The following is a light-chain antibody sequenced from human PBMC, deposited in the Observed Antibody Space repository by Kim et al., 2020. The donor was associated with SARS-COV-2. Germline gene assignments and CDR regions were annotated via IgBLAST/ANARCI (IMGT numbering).Light chain of an antibody. Sequence: SLYPGERATLSGRASQSVSDSLAWYQQKPGQAPRLLIYEVSHRATGIPARFSGSGSGTDFTLSINSLEPEDFAVYYCQQRSNWPTFGQGTKLEI. J-gene: IGKJ2*01. CDR1: QSVSDS. V-gene: IGKV3-11*01. CDR2: EVS. CDR3: QQRSNWPT.